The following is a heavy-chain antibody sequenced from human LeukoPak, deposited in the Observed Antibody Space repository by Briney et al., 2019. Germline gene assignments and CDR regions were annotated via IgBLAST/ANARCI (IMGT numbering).Heavy chain of an antibody. J-gene: IGHJ4*02. CDR2: IYYSGST. Sequence: PSETLSLTCTVSGGSISSHYWSWIRQPPGKGLEWIGYIYYSGSTNYNPSLKSRVTISVDTSKNQFSLKLSSVTAADTAVYYCATPSVALFDYWARGPLVTVSS. V-gene: IGHV4-59*11. CDR3: ATPSVALFDY. CDR1: GGSISSHY.